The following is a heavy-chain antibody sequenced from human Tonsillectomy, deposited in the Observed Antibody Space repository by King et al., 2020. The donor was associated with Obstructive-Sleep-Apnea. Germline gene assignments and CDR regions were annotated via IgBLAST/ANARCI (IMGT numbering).Heavy chain of an antibody. CDR3: AKAPSAATNSGPYYYYPGMEV. V-gene: IGHV3-33*06. CDR2: IWYHGNKK. D-gene: IGHD6-25*01. CDR1: GFSFSDYA. Sequence: HVQLVESGGGVVQPGRSLRLSCAASGFSFSDYAMHWVRQAPGKGLQWVAVIWYHGNKKYYDDSVKGRFTISRDNSKNTLFLQMNSLRVDDTAVYFCAKAPSAATNSGPYYYYPGMEVWGQGTTVTVSS. J-gene: IGHJ6*02.